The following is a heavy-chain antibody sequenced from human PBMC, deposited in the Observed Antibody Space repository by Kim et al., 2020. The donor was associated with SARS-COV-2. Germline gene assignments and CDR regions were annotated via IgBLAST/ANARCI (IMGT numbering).Heavy chain of an antibody. CDR2: INTNGGST. J-gene: IGHJ4*02. D-gene: IGHD3-22*01. CDR3: ARGWWERDDSRRPFGY. CDR1: GFTFSRFA. V-gene: IGHV3-64*02. Sequence: GGSLRLSCAASGFTFSRFAMHWVRQAPGKGLEYVSPINTNGGSTYYADSVKGRFTISRDNSKNTLYLQMGSLRSEDMAVYYCARGWWERDDSRRPFGYWGERSLVT.